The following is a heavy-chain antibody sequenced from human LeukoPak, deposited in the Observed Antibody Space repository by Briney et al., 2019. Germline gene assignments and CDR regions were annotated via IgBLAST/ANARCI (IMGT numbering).Heavy chain of an antibody. V-gene: IGHV1-18*01. Sequence: ASVKVSCKASGYTFTSYGISWVRQAPGQGLEWMGWISAYNGNTNYAQKLQGRVTMTTDTSTSTAYMELSRLRSDDTAVYYCARDCSSGWPTQNWFDPWGQGTLVTVSS. J-gene: IGHJ5*02. CDR3: ARDCSSGWPTQNWFDP. CDR2: ISAYNGNT. CDR1: GYTFTSYG. D-gene: IGHD6-19*01.